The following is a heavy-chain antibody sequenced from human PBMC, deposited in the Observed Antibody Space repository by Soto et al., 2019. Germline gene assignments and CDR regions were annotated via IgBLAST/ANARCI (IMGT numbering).Heavy chain of an antibody. Sequence: ASVKLSCKASGYAFSSNYIHWVRQASGQGLEWMGVINPSNGRTTYAQNFQDRVTMTRDTSTSTVYLELRSLSSDDTAVYYCARRGFDYWGQGTPVTVSS. CDR2: INPSNGRT. V-gene: IGHV1-46*01. CDR3: ARRGFDY. J-gene: IGHJ4*02. CDR1: GYAFSSNY.